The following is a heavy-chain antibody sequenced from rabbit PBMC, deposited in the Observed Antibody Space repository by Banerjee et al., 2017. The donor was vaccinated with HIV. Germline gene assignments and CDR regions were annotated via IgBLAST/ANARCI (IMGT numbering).Heavy chain of an antibody. Sequence: QSLEESGGDLVKPGASLTLTCTASGFSFSSSYYVCWVRQAPGKGLEWIACIYDGDGSTWYASWAKGRFTISSDNAQTTVDLQMNGLTAADTATYFCARDVDHTDNAQNLWGPGTLVTVS. V-gene: IGHV1S40*01. CDR3: ARDVDHTDNAQNL. CDR2: IYDGDGST. D-gene: IGHD1-1*01. J-gene: IGHJ4*01. CDR1: GFSFSSSYY.